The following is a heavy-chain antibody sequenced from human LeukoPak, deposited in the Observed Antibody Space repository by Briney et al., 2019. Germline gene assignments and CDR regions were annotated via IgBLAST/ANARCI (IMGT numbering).Heavy chain of an antibody. Sequence: PGGSLRLSCAASGFTFSSYAMHWVRQAPGKGLEYVSAISSNGDVSYNADSVKGRFTISRDNSKNTLYLQMGSLRADDTAVYYCARGGDYYYGSGNNFDYWGQGTLVTVSS. D-gene: IGHD3-10*01. CDR1: GFTFSSYA. CDR2: ISSNGDVS. CDR3: ARGGDYYYGSGNNFDY. J-gene: IGHJ4*02. V-gene: IGHV3-64*02.